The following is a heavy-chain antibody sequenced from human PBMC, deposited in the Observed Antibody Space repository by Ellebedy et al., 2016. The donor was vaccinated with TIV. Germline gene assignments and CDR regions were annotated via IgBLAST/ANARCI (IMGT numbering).Heavy chain of an antibody. D-gene: IGHD2-21*01. Sequence: GESLKISCAASGFTFSSYAMSWVRQAPGKGLEWVSAISGSGGSTYYADSVKGRFTISRDNAKNTLYLQMNSLRAEDTAVYYCASSAGGDSLWGYYIDDWGQGALVTVSS. J-gene: IGHJ4*02. CDR2: ISGSGGST. CDR3: ASSAGGDSLWGYYIDD. CDR1: GFTFSSYA. V-gene: IGHV3-23*01.